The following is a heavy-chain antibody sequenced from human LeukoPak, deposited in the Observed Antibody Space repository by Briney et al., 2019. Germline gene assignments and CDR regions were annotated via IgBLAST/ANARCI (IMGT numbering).Heavy chain of an antibody. D-gene: IGHD2-21*01. Sequence: PSETLSLTCTVSGGSISSYYWSWIRQAPGKGLEWIANIDYSGNTIYNPALKSRVTMSVDTSKNQFSLNLTSVTAADTAVYYCAREGKLTGYFGGLGFNYWGQGILVTVSS. V-gene: IGHV4-59*01. CDR1: GGSISSYY. J-gene: IGHJ4*02. CDR2: IDYSGNT. CDR3: AREGKLTGYFGGLGFNY.